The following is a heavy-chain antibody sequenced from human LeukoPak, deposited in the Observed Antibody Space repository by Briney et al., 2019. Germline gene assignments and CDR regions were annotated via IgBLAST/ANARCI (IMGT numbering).Heavy chain of an antibody. CDR1: GYTFTSYG. D-gene: IGHD6-19*01. CDR3: ARDGRAVAAEMNDY. V-gene: IGHV1-18*01. J-gene: IGHJ4*02. CDR2: ISAYNGNT. Sequence: ASVKVSCKASGYTFTSYGISWVRQAPGQGLEWMGWISAYNGNTNYAQKLQGRVTMTTDTSTSTAYMELRSLRSDDTAAYYCARDGRAVAAEMNDYWGQGTLVTVSS.